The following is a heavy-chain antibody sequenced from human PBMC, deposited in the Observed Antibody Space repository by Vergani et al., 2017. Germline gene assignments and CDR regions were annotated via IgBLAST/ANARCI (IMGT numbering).Heavy chain of an antibody. CDR3: ARDGQVAATPGSVNWFDP. J-gene: IGHJ5*02. CDR2: IYTSGST. D-gene: IGHD2-15*01. Sequence: QVQLQESGPGLVKPSETLSLTCTVSVGSISSYYWSWIRQPAGKGLEWIGRIYTSGSTNYNPSLKSRVTMSVDTSKNQFSLKLSSVTAADTAVYYCARDGQVAATPGSVNWFDPWGQGTLVTVSS. V-gene: IGHV4-4*07. CDR1: VGSISSYY.